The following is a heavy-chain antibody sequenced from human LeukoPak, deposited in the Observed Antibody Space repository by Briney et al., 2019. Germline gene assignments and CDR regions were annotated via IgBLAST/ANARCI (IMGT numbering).Heavy chain of an antibody. CDR2: ISWNSGSI. J-gene: IGHJ4*02. CDR3: ARESPIITMITL. Sequence: GGSLRLSCAASGFTFDDYAMHWVRQAPGKGLEWVSGISWNSGSIGYADSVEGRVTISRDNAKNSLYLQMNSLRAEDTAVYYCARESPIITMITLWGQGTLVTVSS. V-gene: IGHV3-9*01. CDR1: GFTFDDYA. D-gene: IGHD3-22*01.